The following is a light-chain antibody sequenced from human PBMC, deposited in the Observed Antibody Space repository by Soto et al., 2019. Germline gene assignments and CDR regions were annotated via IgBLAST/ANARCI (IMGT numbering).Light chain of an antibody. J-gene: IGLJ1*01. CDR3: SSYTSSSTLLYV. CDR1: SSDVGGYNY. Sequence: QSALTQPASVSGSPGQSITISCTGTSSDVGGYNYVSWYQQHPGKAPKLMIYDVSNRPSGVSNRFSSSKSGNTASLTISGLQAEGEADYYCSSYTSSSTLLYVFGTGTKLTVL. CDR2: DVS. V-gene: IGLV2-14*01.